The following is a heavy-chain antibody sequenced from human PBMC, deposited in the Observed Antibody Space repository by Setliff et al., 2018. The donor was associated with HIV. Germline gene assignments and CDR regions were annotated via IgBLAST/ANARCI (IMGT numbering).Heavy chain of an antibody. V-gene: IGHV3-7*05. CDR1: GFTFSNNW. CDR2: IKQDGSVK. J-gene: IGHJ4*02. D-gene: IGHD6-13*01. CDR3: ARDRWFSNNWYSDY. Sequence: PGGSLRLSCAASGFTFSNNWMAWVRLAPGEGLEWVANIKQDGSVKNYVDSVRGRFTISRDNAENSLFLQMTGLRPEDTAMYYCARDRWFSNNWYSDYWGQGTLVTVSS.